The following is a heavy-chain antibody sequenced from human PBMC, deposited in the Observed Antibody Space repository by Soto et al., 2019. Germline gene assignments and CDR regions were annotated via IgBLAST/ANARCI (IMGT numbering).Heavy chain of an antibody. V-gene: IGHV1-18*04. CDR1: GYTFTSYG. D-gene: IGHD3-3*01. CDR3: ARCVYDFWSGYQGIGWFDP. J-gene: IGHJ5*02. Sequence: QVQLVQSGAEVKKPGASVKVSCKASGYTFTSYGISWVRQAPGQGREWMGWISAYNGNTNYAQKLQGRVTMTTDTSTSTTYMELRSLRSDDTAVYYCARCVYDFWSGYQGIGWFDPWGQGTLVTVSS. CDR2: ISAYNGNT.